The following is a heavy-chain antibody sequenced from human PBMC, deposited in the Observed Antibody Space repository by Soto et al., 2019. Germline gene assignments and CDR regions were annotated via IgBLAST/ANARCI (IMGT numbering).Heavy chain of an antibody. Sequence: QLQLQESGPGLVKPSETMSLTCTVSGGSISSSSYYWGWIRQPPGKGLEWIGSIYYSGSTYYNPSNKSRVTKSVDTSKNPFSLKLSSVTAADTAVYYCARAMVGTDYFDNWGQGTLVTVSS. CDR3: ARAMVGTDYFDN. V-gene: IGHV4-39*01. CDR2: IYYSGST. J-gene: IGHJ4*02. CDR1: GGSISSSSYY. D-gene: IGHD5-18*01.